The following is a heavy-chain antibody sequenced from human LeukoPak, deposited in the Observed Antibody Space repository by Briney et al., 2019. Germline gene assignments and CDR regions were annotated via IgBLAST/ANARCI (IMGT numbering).Heavy chain of an antibody. D-gene: IGHD5-18*01. J-gene: IGHJ4*02. CDR2: ISSSGTTI. Sequence: TGGSLRLSCAASGFTFSSYEMNWVRQAPGKGLEWVSDISSSGTTIHYADSVKGRFTISRDNAENSLYLQMSSLRAEDTAVYYCARGLDDGYCYGLDYWGQGTLVTVSS. CDR1: GFTFSSYE. V-gene: IGHV3-48*03. CDR3: ARGLDDGYCYGLDY.